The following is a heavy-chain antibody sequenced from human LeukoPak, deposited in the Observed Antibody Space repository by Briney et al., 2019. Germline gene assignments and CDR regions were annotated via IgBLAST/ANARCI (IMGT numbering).Heavy chain of an antibody. D-gene: IGHD3-3*01. Sequence: ASVKVSCKASGYTFTGYYMHWVRQAPGQGLEWMGWINPNSGGTNYAQKFQGRVTMTRDTSISTAYMELSRLRSDDTAVYYCATLPVTIFGVVTSPWGQGTLVTVSS. CDR1: GYTFTGYY. CDR3: ATLPVTIFGVVTSP. J-gene: IGHJ5*02. CDR2: INPNSGGT. V-gene: IGHV1-2*02.